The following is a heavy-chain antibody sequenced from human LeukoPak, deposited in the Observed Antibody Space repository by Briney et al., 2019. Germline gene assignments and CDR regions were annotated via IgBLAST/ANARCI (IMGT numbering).Heavy chain of an antibody. CDR1: GFTFSAYV. V-gene: IGHV3-7*01. D-gene: IGHD6-13*01. J-gene: IGHJ4*02. Sequence: GGSLRLSCAASGFTFSAYVMHWVRQAPGKGLEWVANINQDGSEKYHVDSVKGRFTISRDNAKHSLYLQMPSLRSEDTAVYYCARGLTSSGWYEEEVDYWGQGTLVPVSS. CDR3: ARGLTSSGWYEEEVDY. CDR2: INQDGSEK.